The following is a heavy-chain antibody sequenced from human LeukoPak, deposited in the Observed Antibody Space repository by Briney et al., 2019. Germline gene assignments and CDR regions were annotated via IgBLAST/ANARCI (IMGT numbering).Heavy chain of an antibody. J-gene: IGHJ4*02. D-gene: IGHD3-3*01. CDR1: GYTFTDYF. Sequence: ASVKVSCKASGYTFTDYFVHWVRQAPGHGLEWMGWINPKTDGANSAQTFHGRVTMTRDTSINTAYMELSGLSSDDTAVYYCARVVRSFDAWSGYYADYWGQGTQVTVSS. CDR3: ARVVRSFDAWSGYYADY. CDR2: INPKTDGA. V-gene: IGHV1-2*02.